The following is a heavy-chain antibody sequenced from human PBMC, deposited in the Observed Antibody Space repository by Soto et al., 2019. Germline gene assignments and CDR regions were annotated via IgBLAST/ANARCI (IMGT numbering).Heavy chain of an antibody. Sequence: EVQLVESGGGLVKPGGSLRLSCAASGFTFSSYSMNWVRQAPGKGLEWVSSISSSSSYIYYADSVKGRFTISRDNAKKSLYLQMNSLRAEDTAVYYCARTGYCSSTSCFYYYYYYYMDVWGKGTTVTVSS. V-gene: IGHV3-21*01. CDR2: ISSSSSYI. D-gene: IGHD2-2*01. CDR3: ARTGYCSSTSCFYYYYYYYMDV. CDR1: GFTFSSYS. J-gene: IGHJ6*03.